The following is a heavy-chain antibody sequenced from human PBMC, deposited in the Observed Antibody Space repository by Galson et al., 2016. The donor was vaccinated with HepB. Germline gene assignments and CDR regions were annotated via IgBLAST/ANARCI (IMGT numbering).Heavy chain of an antibody. CDR2: ISYDGSNK. CDR1: GFTFSSYG. V-gene: IGHV3-30*03. Sequence: SLRLSCAASGFTFSSYGMHWVRQAPGKGLEWVAVISYDGSNKYYADSVKGRFTISRDNSKNTLYLQMNSLRAEDTAVYYCATPYYDFWSGYNPFDYWGQEPWSPSPQ. J-gene: IGHJ4*01. CDR3: ATPYYDFWSGYNPFDY. D-gene: IGHD3-3*01.